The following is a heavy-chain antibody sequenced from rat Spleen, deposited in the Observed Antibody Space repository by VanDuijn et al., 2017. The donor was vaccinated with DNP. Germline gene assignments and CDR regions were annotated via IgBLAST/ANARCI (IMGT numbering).Heavy chain of an antibody. Sequence: EVQLVESGGGLVQPGRSLKLSCAASGFTFSDYYMPWVRQAPTRGLEWVAYIGSDGYAPYYGVSVKGRFTISRDNAKSTLYLQMNSLRSEDMATYYCVRWNSGHFDYWGQGVMVTVSS. CDR1: GFTFSDYY. V-gene: IGHV5-22*01. J-gene: IGHJ2*01. CDR3: VRWNSGHFDY. D-gene: IGHD4-3*01. CDR2: IGSDGYAP.